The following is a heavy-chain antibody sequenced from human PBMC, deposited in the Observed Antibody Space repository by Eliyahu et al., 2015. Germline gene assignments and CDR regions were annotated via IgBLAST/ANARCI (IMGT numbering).Heavy chain of an antibody. J-gene: IGHJ4*02. CDR1: GGSFSGYY. Sequence: QVQLQQWGAGLLKPSETLSLTCAVXGGSFSGYYWSWIRQPPGKGLEWIGEINHSGSTNYNPSLKSRVTISVDTSKNQFSLKLSSVTAADTAVYYCAILPHSSSWFDYWGQGTLVTVSS. V-gene: IGHV4-34*01. CDR2: INHSGST. D-gene: IGHD6-13*01. CDR3: AILPHSSSWFDY.